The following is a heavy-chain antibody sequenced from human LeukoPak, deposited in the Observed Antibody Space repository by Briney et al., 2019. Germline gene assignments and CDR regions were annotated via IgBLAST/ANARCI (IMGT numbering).Heavy chain of an antibody. J-gene: IGHJ5*02. Sequence: PSETLSLTCTVPGGSISSSSYYWGWIRQPPGKGLEWIGSIYYSGSTYYNPSLKSRVTIPADTSKNLFSLKLCSVTAADTAVYYCARWYYYDSSGLRQGQNWFDPWGQGTLVTVSS. V-gene: IGHV4-39*01. CDR1: GGSISSSSYY. CDR2: IYYSGST. D-gene: IGHD3-22*01. CDR3: ARWYYYDSSGLRQGQNWFDP.